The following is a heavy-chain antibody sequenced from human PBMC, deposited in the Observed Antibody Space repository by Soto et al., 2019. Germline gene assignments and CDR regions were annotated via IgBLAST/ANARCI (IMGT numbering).Heavy chain of an antibody. CDR1: GGTFSSYA. J-gene: IGHJ6*02. CDR3: ARGGGGPFLGYYYGMDV. V-gene: IGHV1-69*13. D-gene: IGHD3-3*01. Sequence: SVKVSCKASGGTFSSYAISWVRQATGHGLEWMGGIIPIFGTANYAQKFQGRVTITADESTSKAYMELSSLRSEDTAVYYCARGGGGPFLGYYYGMDVWGQGTTVTVSS. CDR2: IIPIFGTA.